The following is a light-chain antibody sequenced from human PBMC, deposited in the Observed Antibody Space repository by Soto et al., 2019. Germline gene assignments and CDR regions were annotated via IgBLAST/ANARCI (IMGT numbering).Light chain of an antibody. Sequence: QSVLTQPPSVSGAPGQRVTISCTGSSSNIGAGYDVHWYQQLPGTAPKLLIYGNSNRPSGVPDRFSGPKSGTSASLAITGIQIEDQANYYCQFYDSSLSGLYVLGTRTNLTDL. J-gene: IGLJ1*01. CDR3: QFYDSSLSGLYV. CDR1: SSNIGAGYD. V-gene: IGLV1-40*01. CDR2: GNS.